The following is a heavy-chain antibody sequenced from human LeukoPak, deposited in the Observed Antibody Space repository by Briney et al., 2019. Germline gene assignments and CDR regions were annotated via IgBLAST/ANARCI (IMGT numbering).Heavy chain of an antibody. J-gene: IGHJ4*02. Sequence: GGSLRPSCTASGFTFRNYGMHWVRQAPGKGLEWVSVIYSGGSTYYADSVKGRFTISRDNSKNTLYLQMNSLRAEDTAVYYCARDPLAAGMRWGQGTLATVSS. V-gene: IGHV3-66*01. CDR1: GFTFRNYG. CDR2: IYSGGST. D-gene: IGHD6-13*01. CDR3: ARDPLAAGMR.